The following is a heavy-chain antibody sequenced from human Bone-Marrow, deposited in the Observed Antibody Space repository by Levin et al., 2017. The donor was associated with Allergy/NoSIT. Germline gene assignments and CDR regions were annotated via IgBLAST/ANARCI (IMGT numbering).Heavy chain of an antibody. V-gene: IGHV4-61*01. CDR3: ARVTAVAHDNDAFDI. CDR2: MYYGGST. D-gene: IGHD6-19*01. Sequence: SSQTLSLTCTISGGSVSSGSYYWSWIRQPPGKGLEWIGLMYYGGSTNYLPSLKSRVTISVETSKRKISLKLKSVTAADTAIYYCARVTAVAHDNDAFDIWGQGTMVTVSS. J-gene: IGHJ3*02. CDR1: GGSVSSGSYY.